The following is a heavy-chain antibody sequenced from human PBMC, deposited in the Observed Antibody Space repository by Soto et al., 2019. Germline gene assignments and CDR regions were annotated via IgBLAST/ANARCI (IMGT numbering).Heavy chain of an antibody. V-gene: IGHV4-61*05. CDR3: AIGYSSSWYFRSSSYNWFDP. Sequence: SETLSLTCTVSGGSISASIYYWGWIRQPPGKGLEWIGYIYYSGRTSYNPSLKSRVTISVDTSKNQFSLKLSSVTAADTAVYYCAIGYSSSWYFRSSSYNWFDPWGQGTLVTVSS. CDR1: GGSISASIYY. CDR2: IYYSGRT. D-gene: IGHD6-13*01. J-gene: IGHJ5*02.